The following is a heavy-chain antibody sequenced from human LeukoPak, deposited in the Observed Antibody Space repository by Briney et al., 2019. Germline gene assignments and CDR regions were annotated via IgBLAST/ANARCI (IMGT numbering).Heavy chain of an antibody. CDR3: ARARSMLRLRSSFDF. V-gene: IGHV3-23*01. CDR1: GFTFSSYA. J-gene: IGHJ4*02. D-gene: IGHD2-21*02. CDR2: ISGGASNT. Sequence: GGSLRLSCAASGFTFSSYAMSWVRQAPGKGLEWISSISGGASNTYYVDSVKGRFTISRDSSNNTLLLQMTSLRVEDTAIYFCARARSMLRLRSSFDFWGQGALVTVSP.